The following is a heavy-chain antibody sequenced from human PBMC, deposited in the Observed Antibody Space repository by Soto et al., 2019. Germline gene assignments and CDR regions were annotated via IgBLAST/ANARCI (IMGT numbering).Heavy chain of an antibody. CDR2: IYYSGST. CDR1: GGSISSYY. D-gene: IGHD2-21*02. CDR3: ARVLAVNQIYCGGDCKSGFDY. J-gene: IGHJ4*02. V-gene: IGHV4-59*01. Sequence: PSETLSLTCTVSGGSISSYYWSWIRQPPGKGLEWIGYIYYSGSTNYNPSLKSRVTISVDTSKNQFSLKLSSVTAADTAVYYCARVLAVNQIYCGGDCKSGFDYWGQGTPVTVSS.